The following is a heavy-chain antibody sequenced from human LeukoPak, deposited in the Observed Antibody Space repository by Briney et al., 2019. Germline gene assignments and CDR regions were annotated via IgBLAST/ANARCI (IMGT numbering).Heavy chain of an antibody. CDR1: GYTFTSYA. V-gene: IGHV1-2*04. CDR2: INPNSGGT. D-gene: IGHD1-26*01. J-gene: IGHJ5*02. Sequence: ASVKVSCKASGYTFTSYAMNWLRQAPGQGLEWMGWINPNSGGTNYAQKFQGWVTMTRDTSISTAYMELSRLRSDDTAVYYCARSGSFGTDWFDPWGQGTLVTVSS. CDR3: ARSGSFGTDWFDP.